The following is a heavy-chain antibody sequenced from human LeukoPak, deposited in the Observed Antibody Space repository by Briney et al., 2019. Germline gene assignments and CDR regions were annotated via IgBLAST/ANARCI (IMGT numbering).Heavy chain of an antibody. D-gene: IGHD3-22*01. CDR3: ARGTGYPLIG. V-gene: IGHV4-34*01. CDR1: GASFSGYY. J-gene: IGHJ4*02. CDR2: INHSGSA. Sequence: PSETLSLTCAVYGASFSGYYWSWIRQPPGKGLEWIGEINHSGSANYNPSLKSRVTISVDTSKNQFSLKLSSVTAADTAVYYCARGTGYPLIGWGQGTLVTVSS.